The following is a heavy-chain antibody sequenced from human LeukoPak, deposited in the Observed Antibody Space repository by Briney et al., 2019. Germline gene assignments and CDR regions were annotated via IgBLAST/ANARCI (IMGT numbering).Heavy chain of an antibody. CDR3: ARGYYYDSSGHEANFDY. J-gene: IGHJ4*02. V-gene: IGHV3-30*04. D-gene: IGHD3-22*01. CDR2: ISYDGSNK. Sequence: GGSLRLSCAASGFTFSSYAMHWVRQAPGKGLEWVAVISYDGSNKYYADSVKGRFTISRDNSKNTLYLQMNSLRAEDTAVYYCARGYYYDSSGHEANFDYWGQGTLVTVSS. CDR1: GFTFSSYA.